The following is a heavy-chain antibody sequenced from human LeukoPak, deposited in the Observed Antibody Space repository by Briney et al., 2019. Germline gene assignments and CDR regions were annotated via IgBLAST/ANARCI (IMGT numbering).Heavy chain of an antibody. CDR3: ARDTFSYYDILTGYSDYYGMDV. CDR1: GYTFTSYA. Sequence: GASVKVSCKASGYTFTSYAMNWVRQAPGQGLEWMGWINTNTGNPTYAQGFTGRFVFSLDTSVSTAYLQISSLKAEDTAVYYCARDTFSYYDILTGYSDYYGMDVWGQGTTVTVSS. J-gene: IGHJ6*02. CDR2: INTNTGNP. V-gene: IGHV7-4-1*02. D-gene: IGHD3-9*01.